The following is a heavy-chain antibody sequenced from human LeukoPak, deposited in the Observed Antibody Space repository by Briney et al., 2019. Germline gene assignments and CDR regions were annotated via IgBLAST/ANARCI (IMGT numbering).Heavy chain of an antibody. D-gene: IGHD6-13*01. CDR3: ARGVSGYSSSWYPGHYYYYMDV. CDR1: GGSISASSFY. Sequence: SETLSLTCTVSGGSISASSFYWGWIRQPPGKGLEWIGSIYYSGTTYYNPSLKSRVTISVDTSKNQFSLKLSSVTAADTAVYYCARGVSGYSSSWYPGHYYYYMDVWGKGTTVTVSS. V-gene: IGHV4-39*01. J-gene: IGHJ6*03. CDR2: IYYSGTT.